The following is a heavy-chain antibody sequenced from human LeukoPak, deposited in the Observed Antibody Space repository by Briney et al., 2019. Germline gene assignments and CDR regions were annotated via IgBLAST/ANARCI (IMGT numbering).Heavy chain of an antibody. Sequence: GEALKISCKGSGYSFSTYWIGWVRQMPGKGLEWMGILYPGDSDTRYSPSFQGQVTISADKSISTAYLQWSSLKASDIAMYYCARLYDFDRSGYYYVGDYWGQGTLVTVSS. V-gene: IGHV5-51*01. D-gene: IGHD3-22*01. CDR1: GYSFSTYW. CDR2: LYPGDSDT. J-gene: IGHJ4*02. CDR3: ARLYDFDRSGYYYVGDY.